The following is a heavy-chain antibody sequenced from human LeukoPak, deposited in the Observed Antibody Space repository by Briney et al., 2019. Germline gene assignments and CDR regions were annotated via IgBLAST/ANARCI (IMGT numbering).Heavy chain of an antibody. V-gene: IGHV1-18*01. CDR3: AREGYCSGGICYSTMNWFDP. CDR2: ISAYNGNT. D-gene: IGHD2-15*01. J-gene: IGHJ5*02. Sequence: ASVKVSCKASGGTFTNLAISWVRQAPGQGLEWIGWISAYNGNTNYAQKVQGRVTLTTDTSTSTAYMELRSLRSDDTAVYYCAREGYCSGGICYSTMNWFDPWGQGTLVAVSS. CDR1: GGTFTNLA.